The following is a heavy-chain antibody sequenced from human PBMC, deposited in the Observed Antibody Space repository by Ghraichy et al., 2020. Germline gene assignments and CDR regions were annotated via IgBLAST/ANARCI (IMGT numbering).Heavy chain of an antibody. CDR1: GISITDSF. CDR3: AKDDSRNSYRFFHY. J-gene: IGHJ4*02. CDR2: ISGTGTLI. V-gene: IGHV3-11*01. Sequence: GYLRLSCVASGISITDSFMSWVRRAPGQGLEWLAYISGTGTLIHYSDSVKGRFTISRDNARKSLYLQMNSLRAEDTAVYYCAKDDSRNSYRFFHYWGLGTQVTVSS. D-gene: IGHD3-22*01.